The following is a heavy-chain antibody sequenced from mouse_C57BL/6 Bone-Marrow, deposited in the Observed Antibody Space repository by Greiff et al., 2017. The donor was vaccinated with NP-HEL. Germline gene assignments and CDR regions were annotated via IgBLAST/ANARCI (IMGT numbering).Heavy chain of an antibody. CDR2: IYPRSGNT. J-gene: IGHJ4*01. CDR3: ARKFYAPCAMDY. CDR1: GYTFTSYG. Sequence: VQLVESGAELARPGASVKLSCKASGYTFTSYGISWVKQRPGQGLEWIGEIYPRSGNTYYNEKFKGKATLTADKSSSTAYMELRSLTSEDSAVYFCARKFYAPCAMDYWGQGTSVTVSS. D-gene: IGHD1-1*01. V-gene: IGHV1-81*01.